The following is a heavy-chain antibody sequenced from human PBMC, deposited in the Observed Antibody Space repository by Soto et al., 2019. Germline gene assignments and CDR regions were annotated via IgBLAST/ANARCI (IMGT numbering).Heavy chain of an antibody. CDR2: IYHSGST. D-gene: IGHD1-26*01. CDR1: GDSVNSNAYH. CDR3: ARGYSGSYYPDY. J-gene: IGHJ4*02. Sequence: QVQLQESGPGLVKPSETLSLTCTVSGDSVNSNAYHWSWLRQPPGKGLEWIGYIYHSGSTNYNPSLKRRVSISIDTSKNQFSLRLNSVTAADTAVYYCARGYSGSYYPDYWGQGTLVTVSS. V-gene: IGHV4-61*08.